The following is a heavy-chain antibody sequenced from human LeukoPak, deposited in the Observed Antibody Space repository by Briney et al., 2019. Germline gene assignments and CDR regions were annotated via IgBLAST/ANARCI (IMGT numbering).Heavy chain of an antibody. V-gene: IGHV3-74*01. CDR1: GFTFSSYW. Sequence: GGSLRLSCAASGFTFSSYWMHWVRQAPGKGLVWVSRINTDGSSTSYADSVKGRFTISRDNAKNTLYLQMNSLRAEDTAVYYCASFSPMVAKDYWGQGTLVTVSS. J-gene: IGHJ4*02. CDR2: INTDGSST. D-gene: IGHD5-12*01. CDR3: ASFSPMVAKDY.